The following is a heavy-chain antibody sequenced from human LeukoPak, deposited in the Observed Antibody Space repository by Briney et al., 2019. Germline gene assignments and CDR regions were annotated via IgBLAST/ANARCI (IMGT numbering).Heavy chain of an antibody. Sequence: SETLSLTCTVSGGSISSSSYYWGWIRQPPGKGLEWIGSIYYSGSTYYNPSLKSRVTISVDTSKNQFSLKLSSVTAADTAVYYCASDHFSSWYAYWGQGTLVTVSS. CDR3: ASDHFSSWYAY. CDR2: IYYSGST. CDR1: GGSISSSSYY. V-gene: IGHV4-39*07. D-gene: IGHD6-13*01. J-gene: IGHJ4*02.